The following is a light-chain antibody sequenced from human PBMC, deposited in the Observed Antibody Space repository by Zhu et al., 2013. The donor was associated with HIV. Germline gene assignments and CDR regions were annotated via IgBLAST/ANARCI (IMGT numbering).Light chain of an antibody. CDR3: QQYNIYSLT. CDR2: GAS. Sequence: TQSPATLSVSPGDRVTLSCRAGRDLKTNVAWYQQTPGQAPRLLIFGASSRASGIPDRFSGSGSGTEFTLTISSLQPDDFATYYCQQYNIYSLTFGGGTKVEVK. V-gene: IGKV3D-15*01. J-gene: IGKJ4*01. CDR1: RDLKTN.